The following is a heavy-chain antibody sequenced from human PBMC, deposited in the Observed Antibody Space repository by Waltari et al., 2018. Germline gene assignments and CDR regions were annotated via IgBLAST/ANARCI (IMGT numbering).Heavy chain of an antibody. V-gene: IGHV3-9*01. Sequence: EVQLVESGGDLVQPGRSLTLSCVASGFNFGDYAMYWVRQSPGKGLDWVSGINLSSRTLGYADSVKDRFTISRDNGRNTLYLLMNHLRPEDTAVYFCAKGPSDYYDTTSYWNDWGQGALVTVSS. CDR3: AKGPSDYYDTTSYWND. J-gene: IGHJ4*02. CDR2: INLSSRTL. D-gene: IGHD3-22*01. CDR1: GFNFGDYA.